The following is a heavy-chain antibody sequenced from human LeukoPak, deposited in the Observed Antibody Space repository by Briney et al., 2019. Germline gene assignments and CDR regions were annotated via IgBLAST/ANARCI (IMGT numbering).Heavy chain of an antibody. Sequence: ASVKVSCKASGYTFTSYGISWVRQAPGQGLEWMGWISAYYGNTNYAQKLQGRVTMTTDTSTSTAYMELRSLRSDDTAVYYCARDRSGESWFDPWGQGTLVTVSS. CDR1: GYTFTSYG. CDR2: ISAYYGNT. V-gene: IGHV1-18*01. D-gene: IGHD7-27*01. CDR3: ARDRSGESWFDP. J-gene: IGHJ5*02.